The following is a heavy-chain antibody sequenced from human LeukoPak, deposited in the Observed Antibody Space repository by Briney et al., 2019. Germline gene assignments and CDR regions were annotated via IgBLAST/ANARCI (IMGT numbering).Heavy chain of an antibody. CDR1: GYTFTSYG. J-gene: IGHJ4*02. Sequence: ASVKVSCKASGYTFTSYGISWVRQAPGQGLEWMGWISAYNGNTNYAQKLQGRVTMTTDTSTSTAYMELRSLRSDDTAVYYCASPADYGDYGELDYWGQGTLVTVSS. D-gene: IGHD4-17*01. CDR3: ASPADYGDYGELDY. V-gene: IGHV1-18*01. CDR2: ISAYNGNT.